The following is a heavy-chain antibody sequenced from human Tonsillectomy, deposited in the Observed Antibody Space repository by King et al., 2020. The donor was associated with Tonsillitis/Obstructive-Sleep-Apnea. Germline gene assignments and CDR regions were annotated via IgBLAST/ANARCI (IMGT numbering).Heavy chain of an antibody. CDR1: GDTLTELS. V-gene: IGHV1-24*01. Sequence: VQLVQSXXEVKKPGASVKVSCKISGDTLTELSIYWVRQSPGKGLDWMGGFDPEDGRTVYAQKFQGRVTMTEDTSADTAYMELRSLRSEDTAAYYCAIXXXXXXXRXXXYYGXXVWXXGTTVTVS. CDR2: FDPEDGRT. CDR3: AIXXXXXXXRXXXYYGXXV. J-gene: IGHJ6*02. D-gene: IGHD1-1*01.